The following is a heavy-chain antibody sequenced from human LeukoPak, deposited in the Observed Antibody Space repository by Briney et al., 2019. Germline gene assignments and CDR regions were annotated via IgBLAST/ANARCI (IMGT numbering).Heavy chain of an antibody. CDR2: FDPEDGET. CDR1: GYTLTELS. CDR3: ATSVYYYDSSGVSYFDY. J-gene: IGHJ4*02. D-gene: IGHD3-22*01. Sequence: ASVKVSCKVSGYTLTELSVHWVRQAPGKGLEWMGGFDPEDGETIYAQKFQGRVTMTEDTSTDTAYMELSSLRSEDTAVYYCATSVYYYDSSGVSYFDYWGQGTLVTVSS. V-gene: IGHV1-24*01.